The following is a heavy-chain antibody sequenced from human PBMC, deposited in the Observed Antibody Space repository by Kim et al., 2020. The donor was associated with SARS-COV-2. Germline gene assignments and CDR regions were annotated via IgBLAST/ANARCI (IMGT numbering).Heavy chain of an antibody. J-gene: IGHJ4*02. Sequence: SETLSLTCTVSGASISSSTSYWGWIRQPPGKGLEWIGSISYNGRTYYSPSLRSRVTISIDTSKNRFSLDLNSVTAADTALYYCGRMVEQAEGIAGYWGQGTLVTVSS. D-gene: IGHD6-13*01. CDR1: GASISSSTSY. CDR2: ISYNGRT. V-gene: IGHV4-39*01. CDR3: GRMVEQAEGIAGY.